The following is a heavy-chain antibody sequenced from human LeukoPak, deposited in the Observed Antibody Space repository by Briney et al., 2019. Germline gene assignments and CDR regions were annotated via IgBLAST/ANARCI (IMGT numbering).Heavy chain of an antibody. Sequence: GASVKVSCKASGYTFTSYAMHWVRQAPGQRLEWMGWINAGNGNTKYSQKFQGRVTITRDTSASTAYMELSSLRSEDTAVYYCARGDSSGYYYGYFDYWGQGTLVTVSS. CDR1: GYTFTSYA. V-gene: IGHV1-3*01. J-gene: IGHJ4*02. CDR2: INAGNGNT. CDR3: ARGDSSGYYYGYFDY. D-gene: IGHD3-22*01.